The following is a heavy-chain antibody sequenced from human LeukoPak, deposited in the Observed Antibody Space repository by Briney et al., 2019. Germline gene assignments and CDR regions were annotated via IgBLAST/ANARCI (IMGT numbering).Heavy chain of an antibody. CDR3: ARGEWIQLWLPDY. D-gene: IGHD5-18*01. V-gene: IGHV1-46*01. CDR1: GYTFTSYF. CDR2: INPSGGST. Sequence: ASVKVSCKASGYTFTSYFMHWVRQAPGQGLEWMGIINPSGGSTTYAQKFQGRVTMTRDTSTSTVYMELRSLRSDDTAVYYCARGEWIQLWLPDYWGQGTLVTVSS. J-gene: IGHJ4*02.